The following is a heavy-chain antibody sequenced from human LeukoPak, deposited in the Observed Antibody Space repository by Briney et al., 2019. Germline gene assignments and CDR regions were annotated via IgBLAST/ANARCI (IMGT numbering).Heavy chain of an antibody. D-gene: IGHD2-8*02. CDR1: GASINDYH. J-gene: IGHJ5*02. CDR2: ISDTGDT. CDR3: VRGGFPNTGGFYP. Sequence: SETLSLTCTVSGASINDYHWSWMRQPPEGGLEWISFISDTGDTNHNPSLKSRLTMSADTSKKQLSLKLTSVTAADTAVYYCVRGGFPNTGGFYPWGQGILVIVSS. V-gene: IGHV4-59*12.